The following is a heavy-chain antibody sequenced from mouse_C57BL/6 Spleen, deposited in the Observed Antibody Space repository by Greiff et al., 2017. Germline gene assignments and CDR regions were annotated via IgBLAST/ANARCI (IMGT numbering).Heavy chain of an antibody. CDR2: INYDGSST. V-gene: IGHV5-16*01. J-gene: IGHJ2*01. Sequence: DVQLVESEGGLVQPGSSMKLSCTASGFTFSDYYMAWVRQVPEKGLEWVANINYDGSSTYYLDSLKSRFIISRDNAKNILYLQMSSLKSADTATYYCAREGYYGVDYWGQGTTLTVSS. D-gene: IGHD1-1*01. CDR1: GFTFSDYY. CDR3: AREGYYGVDY.